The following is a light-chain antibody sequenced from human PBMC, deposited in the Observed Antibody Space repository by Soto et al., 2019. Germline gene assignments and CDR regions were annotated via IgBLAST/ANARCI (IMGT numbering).Light chain of an antibody. Sequence: EIVLTQSPGTLSLSPGERDTLSCRASQKINSKYLAWYQQKPGQAPRLLIFGASTRATGIPDRFSGSGSGTDFTLTISRLETEDFALYYCQQYHSSPLLTFGGGTRVEIK. J-gene: IGKJ4*01. CDR3: QQYHSSPLLT. V-gene: IGKV3-20*01. CDR2: GAS. CDR1: QKINSKY.